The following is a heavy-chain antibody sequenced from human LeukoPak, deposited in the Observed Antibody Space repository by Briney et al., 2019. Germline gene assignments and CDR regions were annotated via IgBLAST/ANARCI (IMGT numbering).Heavy chain of an antibody. D-gene: IGHD6-13*01. Sequence: PSETLSLTCTVSGGSISSHYWSWIRQPPGKGLEWIGYIYYSGSTNYNPSLKSRVTISVDTSKNQFSLKLSSVTAADTAVYYCARSIRVSYMDVWGKGTTVTVSS. CDR1: GGSISSHY. CDR3: ARSIRVSYMDV. V-gene: IGHV4-59*11. CDR2: IYYSGST. J-gene: IGHJ6*03.